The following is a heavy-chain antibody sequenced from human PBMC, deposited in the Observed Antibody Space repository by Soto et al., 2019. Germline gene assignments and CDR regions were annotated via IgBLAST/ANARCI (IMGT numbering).Heavy chain of an antibody. CDR2: ISAYNGNT. CDR1: GYTFTSYG. J-gene: IGHJ4*02. Sequence: PSVKISFKSSGYTFTSYGISWVRQAPGQGLEWMGWISAYNGNTNYAQKLQGRVTMTTDTSTSTAYMELRSLRSDDTAVYYCARDSSGWSPVDYWGQGTLVTVSS. D-gene: IGHD6-19*01. V-gene: IGHV1-18*01. CDR3: ARDSSGWSPVDY.